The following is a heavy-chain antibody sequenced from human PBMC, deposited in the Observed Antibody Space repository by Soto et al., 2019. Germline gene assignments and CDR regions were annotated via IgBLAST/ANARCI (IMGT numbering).Heavy chain of an antibody. CDR2: ISYDGSNK. V-gene: IGHV3-30*18. Sequence: QVQLVESGGGVVQPGRSLRLPCAASGFTFSSYGMHWVRQAPGKGLEWVAVISYDGSNKYYADSVKGRFTISRDNSKNTLYLQMNSLRAEDTAVYYCAKDTRDIVVVPAAMMYYYGMDVWGQGTTVTVSS. CDR1: GFTFSSYG. J-gene: IGHJ6*02. D-gene: IGHD2-2*01. CDR3: AKDTRDIVVVPAAMMYYYGMDV.